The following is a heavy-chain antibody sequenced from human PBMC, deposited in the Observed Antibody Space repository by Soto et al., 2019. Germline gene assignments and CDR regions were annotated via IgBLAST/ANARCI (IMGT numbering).Heavy chain of an antibody. J-gene: IGHJ6*02. D-gene: IGHD2-2*01. CDR2: IYWDDDK. Sequence: QITLKESGPTLVKPTQTLTLTCTFSGFSLSTSGVGVGWIRQPPGKALEWLALIYWDDDKRYSPSLKSRLTITQATSKNQVVLTMTNMDPVDTATYYCARTVVVPAAGYYYYGMDVWGQGTTVTVSS. V-gene: IGHV2-5*02. CDR1: GFSLSTSGVG. CDR3: ARTVVVPAAGYYYYGMDV.